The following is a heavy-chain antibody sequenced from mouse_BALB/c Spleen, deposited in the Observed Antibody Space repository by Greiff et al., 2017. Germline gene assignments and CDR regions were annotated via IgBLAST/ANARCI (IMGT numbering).Heavy chain of an antibody. D-gene: IGHD1-1*01. J-gene: IGHJ4*01. Sequence: QVQLQQSGPELVKPGASVKISCKASGYAFSSSWMNWVKQRPGQGLEWIGRIYPGDGDTNYNGKFKGKATLTADKSSSTAYMQLSSLTSVDSAVYFCARCPYYYGSSGDAMDYWGQGTSVTVSS. V-gene: IGHV1-82*01. CDR1: GYAFSSSW. CDR2: IYPGDGDT. CDR3: ARCPYYYGSSGDAMDY.